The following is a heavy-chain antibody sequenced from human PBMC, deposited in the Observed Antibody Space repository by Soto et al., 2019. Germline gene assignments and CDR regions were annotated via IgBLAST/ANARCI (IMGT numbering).Heavy chain of an antibody. D-gene: IGHD6-19*01. Sequence: QVQLVESGGGVVQPGRSLRLSCAASGFTFSNYGMHWVRQAPGKGLEWVALISYDGSDKYYADSVKGRFTISRDNSKNTLYLRMNSLRAEDAAVYFCAKGSSYSSGWISSTFDYWGQGTLVTVS. CDR2: ISYDGSDK. CDR3: AKGSSYSSGWISSTFDY. CDR1: GFTFSNYG. V-gene: IGHV3-30*18. J-gene: IGHJ4*02.